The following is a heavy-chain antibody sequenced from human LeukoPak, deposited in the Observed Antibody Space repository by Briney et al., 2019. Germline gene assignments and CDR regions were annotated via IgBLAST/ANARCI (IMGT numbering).Heavy chain of an antibody. CDR1: GFTFSSYS. V-gene: IGHV3-21*01. J-gene: IGHJ4*02. D-gene: IGHD6-25*01. CDR3: ARGIETSTSSGLEIDY. CDR2: ISSSSSYI. Sequence: GGSLRLSCAASGFTFSSYSMNWVRQAPGKGLEWVSSISSSSSYIYYADSVKGRFTISRDNAKNSLYLQMNSLRAEDTAVYYCARGIETSTSSGLEIDYWGQGTLVTVSS.